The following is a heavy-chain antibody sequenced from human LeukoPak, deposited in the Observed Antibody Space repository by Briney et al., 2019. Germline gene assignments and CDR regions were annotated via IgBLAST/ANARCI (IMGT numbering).Heavy chain of an antibody. CDR2: ISAYNGNT. J-gene: IGHJ4*02. CDR3: SRSGYGPEGDDFDY. Sequence: ASVKVSCKASGYTFTSYCISWVRQAPGQGLEWMGWISAYNGNTNYAQRFQDRVTMTTDTSTSTAYMELRSLRSDDTAVDYCSRSGYGPEGDDFDYWGQGTLVTVSS. V-gene: IGHV1-18*01. D-gene: IGHD5-12*01. CDR1: GYTFTSYC.